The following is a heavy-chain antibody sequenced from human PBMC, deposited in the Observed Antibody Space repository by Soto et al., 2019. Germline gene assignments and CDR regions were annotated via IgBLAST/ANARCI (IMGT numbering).Heavy chain of an antibody. CDR2: IHYSGST. Sequence: SETLSLTCTVSGGSISSYYWSWIRQPPGKGLEWIGYIHYSGSTNHNPSLKSRVTISVDTSKNQFSLKLNSVTATDTAVYYCVRLLLADYGSIFDPRGQGTLVTVSS. J-gene: IGHJ5*02. D-gene: IGHD4-17*01. V-gene: IGHV4-59*01. CDR1: GGSISSYY. CDR3: VRLLLADYGSIFDP.